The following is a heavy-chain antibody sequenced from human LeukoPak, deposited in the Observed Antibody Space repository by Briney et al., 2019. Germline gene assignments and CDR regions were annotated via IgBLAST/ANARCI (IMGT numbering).Heavy chain of an antibody. Sequence: GASVNVSCKASGYTFTSYGISWVRQAPGHGLEWMGWISACDGNTNSAHKLQRRVTMTTDTSTSPAYMELRSRRSGDPSACHCVSPGAVWGFDWLLSHHAFDIWGQGTMVPVSS. D-gene: IGHD3-9*01. V-gene: IGHV1-18*01. CDR2: ISACDGNT. CDR1: GYTFTSYG. J-gene: IGHJ3*02. CDR3: VSPGAVWGFDWLLSHHAFDI.